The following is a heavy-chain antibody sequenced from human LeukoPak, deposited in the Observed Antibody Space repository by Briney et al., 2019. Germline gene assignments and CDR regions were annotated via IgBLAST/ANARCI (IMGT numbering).Heavy chain of an antibody. CDR3: AKDITRDGYNFGDY. V-gene: IGHV3-43*02. D-gene: IGHD5-24*01. Sequence: GGSLRPSCAASGFTFDDYAMHWVRQAPGKGLEWVSLISGDGGSTYYADSVKGRFTISRDNSKNSLYLQMNSLRTDDTALYYCAKDITRDGYNFGDYWGQGTLVTVSS. J-gene: IGHJ4*02. CDR2: ISGDGGST. CDR1: GFTFDDYA.